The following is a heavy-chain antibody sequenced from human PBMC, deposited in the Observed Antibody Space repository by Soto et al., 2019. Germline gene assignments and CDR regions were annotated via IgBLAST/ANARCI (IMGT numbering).Heavy chain of an antibody. Sequence: PGGSLRLSCAASGFTFSNGWMSWVRQAPGKGLEWVGRIKSKTDGGTTDYAAPVKGRFTISRDDSKNTLYLQMNSLKTEDTAVYYCTAMYYDILTGPDYWGQGTLVTVSS. J-gene: IGHJ4*02. CDR1: GFTFSNGW. CDR3: TAMYYDILTGPDY. D-gene: IGHD3-9*01. V-gene: IGHV3-15*01. CDR2: IKSKTDGGTT.